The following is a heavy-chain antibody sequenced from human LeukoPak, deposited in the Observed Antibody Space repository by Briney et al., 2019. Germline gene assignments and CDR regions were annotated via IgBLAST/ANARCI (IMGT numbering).Heavy chain of an antibody. Sequence: EASVKVSCKVSGYTLTELSMHSVRQASGKGLEWMGGFDPEDGETIYAQKFQGRVTMTEDTSTDTAYMELSSLRSEDTAVYYCATGYRVYAEKSSYWGQGTLVTVSS. J-gene: IGHJ4*02. CDR2: FDPEDGET. CDR1: GYTLTELS. D-gene: IGHD2-8*01. V-gene: IGHV1-24*01. CDR3: ATGYRVYAEKSSY.